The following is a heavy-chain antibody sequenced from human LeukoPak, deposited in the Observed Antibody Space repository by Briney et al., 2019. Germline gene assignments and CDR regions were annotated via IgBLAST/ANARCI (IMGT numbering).Heavy chain of an antibody. CDR3: ARDAQRGFDYSNSLQY. V-gene: IGHV3-33*08. D-gene: IGHD4-11*01. Sequence: HPGGSLKLSCAASGSTFSSYEMNWVRQAPGKGLEWVSVIWSDGTNKYYAASVKGRFTISRDDFDKTVYLQMSSLRPDDTGVYYCARDAQRGFDYSNSLQYWGQGTPVTVST. CDR2: IWSDGTNK. J-gene: IGHJ4*02. CDR1: GSTFSSYE.